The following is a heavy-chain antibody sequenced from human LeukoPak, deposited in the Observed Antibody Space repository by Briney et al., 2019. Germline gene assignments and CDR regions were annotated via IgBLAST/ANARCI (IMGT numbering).Heavy chain of an antibody. J-gene: IGHJ4*02. Sequence: SETLSLTCAVYGGSFSGYYWSWIRQPPGKGLEWIGEINHSGSTNYNPSLKSRVTISVDTSKNQFSLKLSSVTAADTAVYYCARGGGYGFFDYWGQGTLVTVSS. CDR2: INHSGST. V-gene: IGHV4-34*01. CDR1: GGSFSGYY. D-gene: IGHD4-23*01. CDR3: ARGGGYGFFDY.